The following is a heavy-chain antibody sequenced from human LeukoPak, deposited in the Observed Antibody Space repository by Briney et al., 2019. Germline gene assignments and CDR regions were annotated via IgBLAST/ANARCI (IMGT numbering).Heavy chain of an antibody. CDR2: IYPGDSDT. Sequence: GESLKIFCKGSGYSFTSYWIGWVRQMPGKGLEWMGIIYPGDSDTRYSPSFQGQVTISADKSISTAYLQWSSLKASDTAMYYCARQGYSYGYYMDVWGKGTAVTVSS. J-gene: IGHJ6*03. CDR3: ARQGYSYGYYMDV. CDR1: GYSFTSYW. V-gene: IGHV5-51*01. D-gene: IGHD5-18*01.